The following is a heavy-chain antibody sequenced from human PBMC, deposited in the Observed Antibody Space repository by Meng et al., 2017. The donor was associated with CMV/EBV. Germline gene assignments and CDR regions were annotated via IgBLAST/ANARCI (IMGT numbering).Heavy chain of an antibody. J-gene: IGHJ5*02. CDR1: GGSISSYY. V-gene: IGHV4-59*01. CDR3: AREYDFWSGKGWFDP. CDR2: IYYSGST. Sequence: ESLKIYCTVSGGSISSYYWSWIRQPPGKGLEWIGCIYYSGSTNYNPSLKSRVTISVDTSKNQFSLKLSSVTAADTAVYYCAREYDFWSGKGWFDPWGQGTLVTVSS. D-gene: IGHD3-3*01.